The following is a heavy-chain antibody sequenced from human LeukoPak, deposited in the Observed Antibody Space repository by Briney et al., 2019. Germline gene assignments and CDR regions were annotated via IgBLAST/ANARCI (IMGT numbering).Heavy chain of an antibody. D-gene: IGHD6-19*01. CDR3: ARDSSGFYQDYSDP. V-gene: IGHV1-18*01. CDR2: ISAYNDHT. CDR1: GYTFSSHG. Sequence: ASVKVSCKASGYTFSSHGVAWVRQAPGQGLEWMGWISAYNDHTNYAQKFQDRVTMTTDTSTSTVYMELRSLRSDDTAVYYCARDSSGFYQDYSDPWGQGTPVTVSS. J-gene: IGHJ5*02.